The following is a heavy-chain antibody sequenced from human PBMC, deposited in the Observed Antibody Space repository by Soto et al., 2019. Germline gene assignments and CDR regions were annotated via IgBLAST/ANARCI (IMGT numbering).Heavy chain of an antibody. Sequence: EVQLVESGGGLVKPGGSLRLSCAASGFTFSSYSMNWVRQAPGKGLEWVSSISSSSSYIYYADSVKGRFTISRDNAKNSLYLKMNSLRAEDTAVYYCASPKVGATDYWGQGTLVTVSS. CDR1: GFTFSSYS. CDR2: ISSSSSYI. V-gene: IGHV3-21*01. CDR3: ASPKVGATDY. J-gene: IGHJ4*02. D-gene: IGHD1-26*01.